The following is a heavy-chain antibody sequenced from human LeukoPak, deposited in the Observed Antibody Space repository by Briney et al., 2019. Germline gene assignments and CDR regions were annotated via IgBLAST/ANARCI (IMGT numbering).Heavy chain of an antibody. CDR2: IYYSGST. CDR3: ARRGYYDSSGYYYYFDY. J-gene: IGHJ4*02. V-gene: IGHV4-39*01. D-gene: IGHD3-22*01. Sequence: SETLSLTCTVSGGSISSSSYYWGWIRQPPGKGLEWIGSIYYSGSTYYNPSLKSRVTISVDTSKNQFSLKLSSVTAADTAVYYCARRGYYDSSGYYYYFDYWGQGTLVTVSS. CDR1: GGSISSSSYY.